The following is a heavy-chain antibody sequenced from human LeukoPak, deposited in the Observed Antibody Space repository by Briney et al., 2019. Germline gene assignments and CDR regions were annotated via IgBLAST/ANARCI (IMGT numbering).Heavy chain of an antibody. V-gene: IGHV4-34*01. CDR2: INHSGST. J-gene: IGHJ5*02. D-gene: IGHD4-23*01. CDR3: ARGSFTDYGGNSGFDP. Sequence: SETLSPTCAVYGGSSSGYYWSWIRQPPGKGLEWIGEINHSGSTNYNPSLKSRVTISVDTSKNQFSLKLSSVTAADTAVYYCARGSFTDYGGNSGFDPWGQGTLVTVSS. CDR1: GGSSSGYY.